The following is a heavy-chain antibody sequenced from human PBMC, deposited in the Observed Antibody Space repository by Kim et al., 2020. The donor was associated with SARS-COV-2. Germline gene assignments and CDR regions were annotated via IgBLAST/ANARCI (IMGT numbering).Heavy chain of an antibody. J-gene: IGHJ2*01. CDR2: IFYTGST. Sequence: SETLSLTCGVSGGSISSSNHHWAWIRQPPGKGLEHIGNIFYTGSTYYSPSLRSRVTISVDTSKNQFSLNLHSVTAADTAVYYCARRAGYSYGTGYFDLWGRGTLVSVSS. V-gene: IGHV4-39*01. D-gene: IGHD1-1*01. CDR1: GGSISSSNHH. CDR3: ARRAGYSYGTGYFDL.